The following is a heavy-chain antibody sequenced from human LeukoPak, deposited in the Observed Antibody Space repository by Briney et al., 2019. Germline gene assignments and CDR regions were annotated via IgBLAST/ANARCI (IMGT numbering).Heavy chain of an antibody. CDR3: ARDAPGNTALDY. CDR2: INGYGSST. J-gene: IGHJ4*02. V-gene: IGHV3-74*01. Sequence: SGGSLRLSCAASGFTFISYWMHWVRQAPGKGLVWVSRINGYGSSTDFADSVKGRFTISRDNAKNTLYLQRNRLRAEDTAVYYCARDAPGNTALDYWGQGTLVTVSS. D-gene: IGHD5-18*01. CDR1: GFTFISYW.